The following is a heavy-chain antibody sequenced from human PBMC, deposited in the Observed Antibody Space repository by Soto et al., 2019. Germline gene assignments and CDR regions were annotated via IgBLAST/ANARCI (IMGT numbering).Heavy chain of an antibody. Sequence: ESGGDLVQPGGSLRLSCAASGFNVGAFAVNWVRQAPGKGLEWVSGISVSDAFIYYADSVRGRFSISRDASENILYLQMNSLRVDDTALYYCTRETVAGITGLDYWGPGTLVTVSS. CDR3: TRETVAGITGLDY. CDR1: GFNVGAFA. J-gene: IGHJ4*02. D-gene: IGHD1-20*01. CDR2: ISVSDAFI. V-gene: IGHV3-23*01.